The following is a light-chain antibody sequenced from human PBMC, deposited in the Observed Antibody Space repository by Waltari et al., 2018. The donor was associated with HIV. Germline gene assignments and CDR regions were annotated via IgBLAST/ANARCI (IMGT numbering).Light chain of an antibody. V-gene: IGLV2-14*03. CDR2: DVN. Sequence: QSALTQPASVSGSLGQSITISCLGSSSDIGTYHHVSCYQQYPDKAPLLLIRDVNTRHSGIPFRFSASKSGKTATLTISGLQAEDEADYYCSSYITTGTILFGGGTKVTVL. CDR1: SSDIGTYHH. CDR3: SSYITTGTIL. J-gene: IGLJ3*02.